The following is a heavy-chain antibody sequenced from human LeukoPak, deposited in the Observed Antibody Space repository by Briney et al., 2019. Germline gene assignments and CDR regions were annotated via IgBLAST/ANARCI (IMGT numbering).Heavy chain of an antibody. D-gene: IGHD6-19*01. J-gene: IGHJ4*02. CDR3: ASLAVAGTFFDY. CDR2: IYYRGST. Sequence: SETLSLTCTVSGGSISSYYWSWIRQPPGTGLEWIGYIYYRGSTNYNPSLKSRVTISVDTSKNQFSLKLSSVTAADTAVYYCASLAVAGTFFDYWGQGTLVTVSS. V-gene: IGHV4-59*01. CDR1: GGSISSYY.